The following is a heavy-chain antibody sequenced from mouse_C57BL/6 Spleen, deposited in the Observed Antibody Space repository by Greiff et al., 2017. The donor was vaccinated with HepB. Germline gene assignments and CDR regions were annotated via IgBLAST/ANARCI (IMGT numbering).Heavy chain of an antibody. CDR3: ARLDYGSPPFAY. D-gene: IGHD1-1*01. CDR1: GYAFSSYW. CDR2: IYPGDGDT. V-gene: IGHV1-80*01. J-gene: IGHJ3*01. Sequence: VQLQQSGAELVKPGASVKISCKASGYAFSSYWMNWVKQRPGKGLEWIGQIYPGDGDTNYNGKFKGKATLTADKSSSTAYMQLSSLTSEDSAVYYCARLDYGSPPFAYWGQGTLVTVSA.